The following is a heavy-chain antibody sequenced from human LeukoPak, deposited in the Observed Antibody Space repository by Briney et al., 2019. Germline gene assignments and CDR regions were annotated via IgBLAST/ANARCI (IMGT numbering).Heavy chain of an antibody. V-gene: IGHV3-74*03. CDR3: VRDLDYTPDY. Sequence: GGSLRLSCTASGLTFSNYWMHWVRQGPGEGLVWVSGISNDGGGTTYADSVRGRFTTSRDNAKNTLYLQMNSLGVEDTAVYYCVRDLDYTPDYWGQGTLVTVSS. CDR2: ISNDGGGT. J-gene: IGHJ4*02. D-gene: IGHD3/OR15-3a*01. CDR1: GLTFSNYW.